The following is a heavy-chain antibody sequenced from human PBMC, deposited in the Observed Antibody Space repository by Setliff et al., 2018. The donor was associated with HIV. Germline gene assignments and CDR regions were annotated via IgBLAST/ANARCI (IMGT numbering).Heavy chain of an antibody. CDR3: ARDSSSWSWAEYFQF. CDR1: GFSFSRYW. V-gene: IGHV3-7*01. CDR2: IDHFGSEE. D-gene: IGHD6-13*01. J-gene: IGHJ1*01. Sequence: HPGGSLRLSCAASGFSFSRYWMSWVRQAPGKGLEWVASIDHFGSEENYVDSVKGRFTISRDNAKNSLSLQMNSLRAEGTAVYYCARDSSSWSWAEYFQFWGQGTPVTVSS.